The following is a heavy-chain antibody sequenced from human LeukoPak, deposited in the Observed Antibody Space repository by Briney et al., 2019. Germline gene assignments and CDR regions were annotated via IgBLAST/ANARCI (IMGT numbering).Heavy chain of an antibody. CDR2: VSWNSGSI. CDR1: GFTFDDYA. D-gene: IGHD4-17*01. CDR3: TKDIDGDYRFGVDF. J-gene: IGHJ4*02. Sequence: GGSLRLSCAASGFTFDDYAMHWVRHVPGKGLEWASGVSWNSGSIGYADSVKGRFTISRDNAKNSLYLQMTSLRAEDTALYYCTKDIDGDYRFGVDFWGQGTLVTVSS. V-gene: IGHV3-9*01.